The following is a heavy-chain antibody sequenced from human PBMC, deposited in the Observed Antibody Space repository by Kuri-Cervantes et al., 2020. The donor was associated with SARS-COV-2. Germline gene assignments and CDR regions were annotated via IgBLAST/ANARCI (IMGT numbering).Heavy chain of an antibody. J-gene: IGHJ3*01. CDR3: ARGGYIYGYEAFDV. V-gene: IGHV1-18*01. CDR1: GFTFASYD. CDR2: ISASSGNT. D-gene: IGHD5-18*01. Sequence: ASVKVSCKASGFTFASYDISWVRQAPGKGLEWMGRISASSGNTNYLQKFQGRVTVTTDASTSTAYMELMSLRSDDTAVYFCARGGYIYGYEAFDVWGQGTKVTVSS.